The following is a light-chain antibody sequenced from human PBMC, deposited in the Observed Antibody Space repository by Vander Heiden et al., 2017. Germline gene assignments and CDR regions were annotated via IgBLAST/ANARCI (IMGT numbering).Light chain of an antibody. CDR2: WAS. CDR1: QSVLYSSNNKNY. Sequence: DIVMTQPPDSLAVSLGERATINCKSSQSVLYSSNNKNYLAWYQQKPGQPPKLLIYWASTRESGVPDRFSGSGSGTDFTLTISSLQAEDVAVYYCQQYDSTPFTFGHGTKVDIK. V-gene: IGKV4-1*01. J-gene: IGKJ3*01. CDR3: QQYDSTPFT.